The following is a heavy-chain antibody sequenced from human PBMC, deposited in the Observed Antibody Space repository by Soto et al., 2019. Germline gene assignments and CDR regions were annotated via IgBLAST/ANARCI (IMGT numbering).Heavy chain of an antibody. V-gene: IGHV4-59*08. J-gene: IGHJ4*02. Sequence: TSDTLSLTCTVSSGSLSTYYWSWIRQPPGKGLEWIGYISYTGTTNYNPSLKSRVTISVDTSKHQFSLKLGSVTAADTAVYYCAKQGYAAYDRFDYWGQGTLVTVSS. CDR1: SGSLSTYY. CDR3: AKQGYAAYDRFDY. D-gene: IGHD5-12*01. CDR2: ISYTGTT.